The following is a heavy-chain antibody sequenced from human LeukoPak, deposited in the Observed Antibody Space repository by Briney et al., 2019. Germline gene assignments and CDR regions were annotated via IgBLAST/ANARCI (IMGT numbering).Heavy chain of an antibody. J-gene: IGHJ4*02. V-gene: IGHV3-23*01. CDR2: ISGSGGST. Sequence: PGGSLRLSCAASGFTFSSYAMSWVRQAPGKGLEWVSAISGSGGSTYYADSVKGRFTISRDNSKNTLYLQMNSLRAEDTAVYYCAKQSIMVVAATVFDWWGQGTLVTVSS. CDR3: AKQSIMVVAATVFDW. CDR1: GFTFSSYA. D-gene: IGHD2-15*01.